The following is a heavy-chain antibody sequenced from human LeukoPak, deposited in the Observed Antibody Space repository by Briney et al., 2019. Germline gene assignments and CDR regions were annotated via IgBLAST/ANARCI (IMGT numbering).Heavy chain of an antibody. CDR2: LSYVGSTT. CDR1: GFTFGSYA. Sequence: PGRSLRLSCAASGFTFGSYATHCARQDPGKGLEWVVVLSYVGSTTYYADSVNGRFTNSRDNSKNTLYLQMNSLRAENTAVYYCARDTYCSGGSCYNWFDPWGQGTLVTVSS. CDR3: ARDTYCSGGSCYNWFDP. J-gene: IGHJ5*02. V-gene: IGHV3-30-3*01. D-gene: IGHD2-15*01.